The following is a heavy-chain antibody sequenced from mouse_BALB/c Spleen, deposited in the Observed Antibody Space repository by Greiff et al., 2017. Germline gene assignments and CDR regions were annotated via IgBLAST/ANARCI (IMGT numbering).Heavy chain of an antibody. CDR2: ISDGGSYT. D-gene: IGHD2-4*01. J-gene: IGHJ4*01. V-gene: IGHV5-4*02. CDR3: ARDRIYYDYDGAMDY. Sequence: EVQGVESGGGLVKPGGSLKLSCAASGFTFSDYYMYWVRQTPEKRLEWVATISDGGSYTYYPDSVKGRFTISRDNAKNNLYLQMSSLKSEDTAMYYCARDRIYYDYDGAMDYWGQGTSVTVSS. CDR1: GFTFSDYY.